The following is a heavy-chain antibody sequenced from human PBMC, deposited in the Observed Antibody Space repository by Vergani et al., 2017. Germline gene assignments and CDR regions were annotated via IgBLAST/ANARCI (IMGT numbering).Heavy chain of an antibody. V-gene: IGHV4-59*01. J-gene: IGHJ4*02. CDR2: IYYSGST. D-gene: IGHD4-23*01. Sequence: QVQLQESGPGLVKPSETLSLTCTVSGGSISSYYWSWIRQPPGKGLEWIGYIYYSGSTNYNPSLKSRVTISVDTSKNQFSLKRSSVTAADTAVYYCARLGTVVTLRFDYWGQGTLVTVSS. CDR1: GGSISSYY. CDR3: ARLGTVVTLRFDY.